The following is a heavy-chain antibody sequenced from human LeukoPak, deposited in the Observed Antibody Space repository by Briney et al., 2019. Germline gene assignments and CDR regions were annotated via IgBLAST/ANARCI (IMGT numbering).Heavy chain of an antibody. D-gene: IGHD3-10*01. CDR1: GFTFSDYY. Sequence: GGSLRLSCAASGFTFSDYYMSWIRQAPGKGLEWVSYISSSGSTIYYADSVKGRFTISRDNAKNSLYLQMNSLRAEDTAVYYCARGVLLWFGEPSHQFFDYWGQGTLVPVSS. CDR2: ISSSGSTI. CDR3: ARGVLLWFGEPSHQFFDY. J-gene: IGHJ4*02. V-gene: IGHV3-11*01.